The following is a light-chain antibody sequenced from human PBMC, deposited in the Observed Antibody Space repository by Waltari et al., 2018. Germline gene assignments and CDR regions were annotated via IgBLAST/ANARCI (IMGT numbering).Light chain of an antibody. J-gene: IGKJ5*01. CDR3: QQYEKLLLT. Sequence: IQMTQSPSSLSASVGDRVTITCQASHDIGDSLNWYQQKAGQAPKLLVFDASKLRAGVPSRFSGSGSRTHFTFTISSVQPEDIVTYYWQQYEKLLLTFGQGTRLEI. V-gene: IGKV1-33*01. CDR1: HDIGDS. CDR2: DAS.